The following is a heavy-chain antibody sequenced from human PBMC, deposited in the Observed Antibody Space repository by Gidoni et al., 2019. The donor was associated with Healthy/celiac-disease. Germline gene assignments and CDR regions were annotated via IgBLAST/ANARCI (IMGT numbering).Heavy chain of an antibody. J-gene: IGHJ4*02. CDR3: ARDVVDSRGY. D-gene: IGHD6-13*01. CDR2: ISSSSSYI. Sequence: EVQLVESGGGLVKPGGSLRLSCAASGFTFSSYSMNWVRQAPGKGLEWVSSISSSSSYIDYADSVKGRFTISRDNAKNSLYLQMNSLRAEDTAVYYCARDVVDSRGYWGQGTLVTVSS. CDR1: GFTFSSYS. V-gene: IGHV3-21*01.